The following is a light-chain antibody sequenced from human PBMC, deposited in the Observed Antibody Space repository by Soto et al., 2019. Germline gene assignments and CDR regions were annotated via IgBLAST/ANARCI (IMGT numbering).Light chain of an antibody. CDR1: QSVGRS. V-gene: IGKV3-15*01. Sequence: IVMTQSPAILSVSPGERATLSCRASQSVGRSLAWYQQKPGQAPRLLIYGTSARATGIPATFSGSGSGTEFTLTISSLQSEDFAIYYCQQYDNWPSVTFGGGTKVEIK. CDR3: QQYDNWPSVT. J-gene: IGKJ4*01. CDR2: GTS.